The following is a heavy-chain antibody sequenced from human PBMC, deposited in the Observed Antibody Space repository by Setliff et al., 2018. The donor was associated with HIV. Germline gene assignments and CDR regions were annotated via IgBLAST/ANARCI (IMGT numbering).Heavy chain of an antibody. J-gene: IGHJ4*02. Sequence: ASVKVSCKTFGYYFNIDYMHWVRQAPGQGLEWMGGIIPILGIANYAQKFQGRVTMTRDTSISTAYMEVSRLRSDDTAVYYCARDWGDGDYWGQGTLVTVSS. CDR3: ARDWGDGDY. V-gene: IGHV1-2*02. CDR2: IIPILGIA. CDR1: GYYFNIDY. D-gene: IGHD2-21*01.